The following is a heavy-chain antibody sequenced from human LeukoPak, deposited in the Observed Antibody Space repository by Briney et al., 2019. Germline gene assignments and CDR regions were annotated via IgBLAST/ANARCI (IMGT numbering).Heavy chain of an antibody. V-gene: IGHV3-30*18. J-gene: IGHJ4*02. D-gene: IGHD6-19*01. CDR3: AKDISGSSGWYSGGFDY. CDR2: ISYDGSNK. CDR1: GFTFSSYG. Sequence: GGSLRLSCAASGFTFSSYGMHWVRQAPGKGLEWVAVISYDGSNKYYAASVKGRFTISRDNSKNTLYLQMNSLRAEDTAVYYCAKDISGSSGWYSGGFDYWGQGTLVTVSS.